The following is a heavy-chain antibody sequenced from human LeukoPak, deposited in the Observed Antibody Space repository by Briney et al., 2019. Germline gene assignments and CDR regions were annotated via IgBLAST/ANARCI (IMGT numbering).Heavy chain of an antibody. CDR2: IYYSGST. J-gene: IGHJ6*03. CDR3: ARGVDTAFRYYMDV. V-gene: IGHV4-59*01. D-gene: IGHD5-18*01. Sequence: SETLSPTCTVSGGSISSYYWSWIRQPPGKGLEWIGYIYYSGSTNYNPSLKSRVTISVDTSKNQFSLKLSSVTAADTAVYYCARGVDTAFRYYMDVWGKGTTVTVSS. CDR1: GGSISSYY.